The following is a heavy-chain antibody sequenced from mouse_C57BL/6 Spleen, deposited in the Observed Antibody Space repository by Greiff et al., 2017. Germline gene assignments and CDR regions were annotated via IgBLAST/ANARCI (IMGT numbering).Heavy chain of an antibody. Sequence: VQLQQPGAELVKPGASVKLSCKASGYTFTSYWMHWVKQRPGQGLEWIGMIHPNSGSTNYNEKFKSKATLTVDKSSSTAYMQLSSLTSEASAVYYCARGGSSYRYFDVWGTGTTVTVSS. V-gene: IGHV1-64*01. D-gene: IGHD1-1*01. CDR1: GYTFTSYW. J-gene: IGHJ1*03. CDR2: IHPNSGST. CDR3: ARGGSSYRYFDV.